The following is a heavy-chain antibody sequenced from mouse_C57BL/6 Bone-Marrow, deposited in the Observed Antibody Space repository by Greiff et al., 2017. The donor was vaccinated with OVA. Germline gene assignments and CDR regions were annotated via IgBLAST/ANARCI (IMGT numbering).Heavy chain of an antibody. CDR1: GFNIKDDY. J-gene: IGHJ3*01. D-gene: IGHD1-1*01. V-gene: IGHV14-4*01. CDR3: TFYGSSYAY. CDR2: IDPENGDT. Sequence: VQLQQSGAELVRPGASVKLSCTASGFNIKDDYMHWVKQRPEQGLEWIGWIDPENGDTEYASKFQGKATITADTSSNTAYLQLSSLTSEDTAVYYCTFYGSSYAYWGQGTLVTVSA.